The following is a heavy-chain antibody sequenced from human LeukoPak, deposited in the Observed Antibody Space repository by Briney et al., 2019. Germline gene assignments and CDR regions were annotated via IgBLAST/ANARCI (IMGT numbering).Heavy chain of an antibody. D-gene: IGHD4-11*01. J-gene: IGHJ4*02. CDR1: GGSVSSGSYY. Sequence: PSETLSLTCTVSGGSVSSGSYYWSWIRQPPGKGLEWIGYIYYSGSTNYNPSLKSRVTISVDTSKNQFSLKLSSVTAADTAVYYCSRLTSSYGNYALDFWGQGTLVTVSS. CDR2: IYYSGST. CDR3: SRLTSSYGNYALDF. V-gene: IGHV4-61*01.